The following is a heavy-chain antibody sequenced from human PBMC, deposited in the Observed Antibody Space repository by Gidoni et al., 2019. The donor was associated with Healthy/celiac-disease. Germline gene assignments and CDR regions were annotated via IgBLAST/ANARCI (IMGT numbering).Heavy chain of an antibody. CDR2: LYPGDSDT. J-gene: IGHJ4*02. CDR1: GYSFTRYW. CDR3: ARVPCSGGSCYWPIDY. V-gene: IGHV5-51*01. Sequence: EVQLVQSGAGVKKPGESLKISCKGSGYSFTRYWIGWVRQMPGKGLEWLGILYPGDSDTRYSPSFQGQVTLSADKSISTAYLQWSSLKASDTAMYYCARVPCSGGSCYWPIDYWGQGTLVTVSS. D-gene: IGHD2-15*01.